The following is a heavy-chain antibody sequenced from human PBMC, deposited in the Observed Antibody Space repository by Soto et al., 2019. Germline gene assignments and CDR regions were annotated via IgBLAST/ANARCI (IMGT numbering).Heavy chain of an antibody. D-gene: IGHD3-22*01. CDR1: GYTLTELS. CDR3: AGLGRANDYYDSSGPFDY. V-gene: IGHV1-24*01. J-gene: IGHJ4*02. CDR2: FDPEDGET. Sequence: ASVKVSCKVSGYTLTELSMHWVRQAPGKGPEWMGGFDPEDGETIYAQKFQGRVTMTEDTSTDTAYMELSSLRSEDTAVYYCAGLGRANDYYDSSGPFDYWGQGTLVTVSS.